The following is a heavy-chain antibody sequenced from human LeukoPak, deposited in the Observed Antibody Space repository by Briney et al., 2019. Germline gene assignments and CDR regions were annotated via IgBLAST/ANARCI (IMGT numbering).Heavy chain of an antibody. V-gene: IGHV1-69*13. J-gene: IGHJ4*02. D-gene: IGHD3-9*01. CDR2: IIPIFGTA. CDR1: GGTFSSYA. CDR3: ARGGYYDILTGYPPFDY. Sequence: ASVKVSCKASGGTFSSYAISWVRQAPGQGLEWMGGIIPIFGTANYAQTFQGRVTITADESTSTAYMELSSLRSEDTAVYYCARGGYYDILTGYPPFDYWGQGTLVTVSS.